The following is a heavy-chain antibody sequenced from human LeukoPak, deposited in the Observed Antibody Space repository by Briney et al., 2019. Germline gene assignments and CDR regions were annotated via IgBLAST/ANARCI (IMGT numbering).Heavy chain of an antibody. J-gene: IGHJ4*02. CDR1: GFTFSSYA. D-gene: IGHD2-2*01. CDR2: IWFDGNNK. Sequence: GGSLRLSCSASGFTFSSYAMHWVRQAPGKGLEWVALIWFDGNNKYYTDSVKGRFTISRDNSKNILYLQMNSLRAEDTAVYYCARGGDIVVVPAAMGLFDYWGQGTLVTVSS. CDR3: ARGGDIVVVPAAMGLFDY. V-gene: IGHV3-33*01.